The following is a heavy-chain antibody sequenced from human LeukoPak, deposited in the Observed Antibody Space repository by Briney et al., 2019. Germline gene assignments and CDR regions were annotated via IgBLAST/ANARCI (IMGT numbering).Heavy chain of an antibody. CDR3: ARADRLHGGPYLIGP. CDR1: GYSFTYYY. CDR2: INPNSGGT. V-gene: IGHV1-2*02. Sequence: ASVKVSCKTSGYSFTYYYMHWVRQAPGQGLEGRGWINPNSGGTSSAQKFQGRVAMTRDTSISTVYMEVSWLTSDDTAIYYCARADRLHGGPYLIGPWGQGTLVTVSS. D-gene: IGHD2-21*01. J-gene: IGHJ5*02.